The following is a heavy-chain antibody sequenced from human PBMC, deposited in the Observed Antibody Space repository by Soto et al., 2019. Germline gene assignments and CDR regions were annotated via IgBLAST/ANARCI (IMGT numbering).Heavy chain of an antibody. Sequence: GGSLRLSCTASGFTFSSYAMSWVRQAPGKGLEWVSAISGSGGSTYYADSVKGRFTISRDNSKNTLYLQMNSLRAEDTAVYYCAKDKSSGWLFNNWFDPWGQGTLVTVSS. CDR3: AKDKSSGWLFNNWFDP. J-gene: IGHJ5*02. CDR2: ISGSGGST. V-gene: IGHV3-23*01. D-gene: IGHD6-19*01. CDR1: GFTFSSYA.